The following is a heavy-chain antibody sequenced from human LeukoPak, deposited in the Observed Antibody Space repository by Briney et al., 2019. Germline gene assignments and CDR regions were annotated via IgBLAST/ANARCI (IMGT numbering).Heavy chain of an antibody. CDR3: ARVGGWLVRGNWFDP. V-gene: IGHV1-69*04. CDR2: IIPILGIA. D-gene: IGHD6-19*01. J-gene: IGHJ5*02. Sequence: SVKVSCKASGGTFSSYAISWVRQAPGQGLEWMGRIIPILGIANYAQKFQGRVTITADKSTSTAYMELSSLRSEDTAVYYCARVGGWLVRGNWFDPWGQGTLVTVSS. CDR1: GGTFSSYA.